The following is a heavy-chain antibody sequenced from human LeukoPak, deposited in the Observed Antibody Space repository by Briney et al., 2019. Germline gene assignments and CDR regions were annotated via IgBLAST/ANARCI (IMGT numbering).Heavy chain of an antibody. J-gene: IGHJ4*02. CDR3: ASGYRTYGSGSYLDY. D-gene: IGHD3-10*01. V-gene: IGHV1-46*01. CDR1: GCTFTSYY. CDR2: INPRGGST. Sequence: ASVKVSCKASGCTFTSYYMHWVRQAPGQGLEWMGIINPRGGSTSYAQKFQGRVTMTKDTSTSTVYMELSSLRSEDTAVYYCASGYRTYGSGSYLDYWGQGTLVTVSS.